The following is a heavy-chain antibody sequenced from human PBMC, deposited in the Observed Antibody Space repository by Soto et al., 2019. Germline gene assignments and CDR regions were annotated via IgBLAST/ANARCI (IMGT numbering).Heavy chain of an antibody. V-gene: IGHV1-18*04. Sequence: QVVLEQSGGEVKKPGASVKVCCKASGYTFSGYSITWVRQAPGQGLEWMGRISGYNGNTNYARTLRDRLTLTTDTSTSTAYMELRSRTSDDTAVYYCARDVFCGGAPACPDMDVWGQGTTVTVSS. J-gene: IGHJ6*02. CDR3: ARDVFCGGAPACPDMDV. D-gene: IGHD2-21*01. CDR1: GYTFSGYS. CDR2: ISGYNGNT.